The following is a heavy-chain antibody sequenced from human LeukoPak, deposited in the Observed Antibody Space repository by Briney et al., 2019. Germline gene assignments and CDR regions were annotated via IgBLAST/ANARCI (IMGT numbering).Heavy chain of an antibody. CDR3: ARDGSSGAYYFDY. V-gene: IGHV1-46*01. CDR2: INPSGGST. J-gene: IGHJ4*02. CDR1: GYTFTSYY. Sequence: SVKVSCKASGYTFTSYYMHWVRQAPGQGLEWMGIINPSGGSTSYAQKFQGGVTMTRDMSTSTVYMELSSLRSEDTAVYYCARDGSSGAYYFDYWGQGTLVTVSS. D-gene: IGHD6-19*01.